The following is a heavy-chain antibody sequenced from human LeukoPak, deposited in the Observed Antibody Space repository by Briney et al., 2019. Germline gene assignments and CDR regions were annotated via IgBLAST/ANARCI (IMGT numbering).Heavy chain of an antibody. CDR1: GFTFSNYA. CDR2: IKSKTDGGTT. V-gene: IGHV3-15*05. Sequence: PGRSLRLSCAASGFTFSNYALHWVRQAPGKGLEWVGRIKSKTDGGTTDYAAPVKGRFTISRDDSKNTLYLQMNSLKTEDTAVFYCTTDRDALRYWGQGALVTVSS. J-gene: IGHJ4*02. D-gene: IGHD2-21*01. CDR3: TTDRDALRY.